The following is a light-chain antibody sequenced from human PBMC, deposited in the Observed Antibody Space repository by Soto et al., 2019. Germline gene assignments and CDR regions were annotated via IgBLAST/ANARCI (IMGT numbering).Light chain of an antibody. V-gene: IGKV3-20*01. CDR2: GSS. Sequence: EVVLTQSPGTLSLFPGERATLSCRASQSIINNYLAWYQQRPGQAPRLLIYGSSDRATGIPGRFSGSGSGTDFTLTISRLEPEDFAVYYCHQYGSTPPYTFGQGTKVEI. CDR3: HQYGSTPPYT. CDR1: QSIINNY. J-gene: IGKJ2*01.